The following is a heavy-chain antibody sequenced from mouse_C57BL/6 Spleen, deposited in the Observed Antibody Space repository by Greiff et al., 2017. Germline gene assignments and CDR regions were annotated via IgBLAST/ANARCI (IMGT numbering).Heavy chain of an antibody. Sequence: DVMLVESGGDLVKPGGSLKLSCAASGFTFSSYGMSWVRQTPDKRLEWVATISSGGSYTYYPDSVKGRFTISRDNAKNTLYLQMSSLKSEDTAMYYCATYGNYYFDYWGQGTTLTVS. CDR3: ATYGNYYFDY. D-gene: IGHD2-1*01. V-gene: IGHV5-6*02. CDR1: GFTFSSYG. J-gene: IGHJ2*01. CDR2: ISSGGSYT.